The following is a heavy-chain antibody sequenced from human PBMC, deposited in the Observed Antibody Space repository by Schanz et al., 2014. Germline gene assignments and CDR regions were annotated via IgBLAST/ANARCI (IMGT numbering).Heavy chain of an antibody. D-gene: IGHD2-2*01. J-gene: IGHJ3*01. Sequence: QLVQSGAEVKKPGASVKVSCKASGFTLTSHFMHWLRQAPGQGLEWMGLINPIDGSTTYVWGYQGRLTRIRETSTTTVYMDLSTLRSEDTAVYYCARGSCTASGCYDAFDLWGQGTLVTVSS. CDR1: GFTLTSHF. CDR2: INPIDGST. V-gene: IGHV1-46*01. CDR3: ARGSCTASGCYDAFDL.